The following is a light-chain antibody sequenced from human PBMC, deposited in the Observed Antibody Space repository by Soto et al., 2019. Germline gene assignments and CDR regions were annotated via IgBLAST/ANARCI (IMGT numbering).Light chain of an antibody. CDR3: QQYGNSPVT. CDR2: GAS. V-gene: IGKV3-20*01. J-gene: IGKJ1*01. CDR1: QSVSSSY. Sequence: EIVLTQSPGTLSLSPGERATLSCRASQSVSSSYLAWYQQKPGQAPRLLIYGASSRATGIPDRFSDSGSGTDFTLTISRLEPEDFAVYYRQQYGNSPVTFGQGTKVDIK.